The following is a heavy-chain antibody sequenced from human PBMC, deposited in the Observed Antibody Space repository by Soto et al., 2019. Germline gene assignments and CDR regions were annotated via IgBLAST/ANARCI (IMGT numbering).Heavy chain of an antibody. CDR2: ISSSGSTI. CDR1: GFTFSSYE. V-gene: IGHV3-48*03. J-gene: IGHJ6*02. CDR3: ASSSGSYYVFAV. D-gene: IGHD1-26*01. Sequence: EVQLVESGGGLVQPGGSLRLSCAASGFTFSSYEMNWVRQAPGKGLEWVSYISSSGSTIYYADSVKGRFTISRDNAKNSLYLQMNSLRAEDTAVYYCASSSGSYYVFAVWGQGTTVTVSS.